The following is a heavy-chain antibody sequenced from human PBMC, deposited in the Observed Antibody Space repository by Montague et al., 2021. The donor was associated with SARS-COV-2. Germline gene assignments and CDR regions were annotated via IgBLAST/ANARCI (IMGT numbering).Heavy chain of an antibody. CDR3: ARIWGATRGDAFDI. Sequence: PALGKPTQTLTLTCTFSGFSLSTSGMCASWIRQPPGKALEWLALIDWDDDKYYSTSLKTRLTISKDTSKNQVVLTMTNMDPVDTATYYCARIWGATRGDAFDIWGQGTMVTVSS. D-gene: IGHD1-26*01. J-gene: IGHJ3*02. CDR1: GFSLSTSGMC. CDR2: IDWDDDK. V-gene: IGHV2-70*01.